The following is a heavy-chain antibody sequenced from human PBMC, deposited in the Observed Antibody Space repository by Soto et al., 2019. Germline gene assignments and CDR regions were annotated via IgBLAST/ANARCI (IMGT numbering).Heavy chain of an antibody. CDR1: GYTFTGYY. Sequence: GASVKVSCKASGYTFTGYYMHWVRQAPGQGLEWMGWINPNSGGTNYAQKFQGWVTMTRDTSISTAYMELSRLRSDDTAVYYCAREVRGSSSFDDRAQRTPVTVSS. V-gene: IGHV1-2*04. CDR2: INPNSGGT. J-gene: IGHJ4*02. CDR3: AREVRGSSSFDD. D-gene: IGHD6-13*01.